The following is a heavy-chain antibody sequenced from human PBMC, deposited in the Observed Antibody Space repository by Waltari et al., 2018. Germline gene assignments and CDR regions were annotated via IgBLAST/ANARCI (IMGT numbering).Heavy chain of an antibody. CDR1: GGSISSDNW. V-gene: IGHV4-4*02. J-gene: IGHJ5*02. CDR3: ARDPRTYASGEGCFDP. Sequence: QVQLEESGPGLVKPSGTLSLTCDVSGGSISSDNWWSWVRQPPGKGLEWIGEMYHSGSANYNPSLKCRVTVSGDKSKNRCSLKVIPVTAADTAVYYGARDPRTYASGEGCFDPWGQGTLVTVSS. CDR2: MYHSGSA. D-gene: IGHD3-10*01.